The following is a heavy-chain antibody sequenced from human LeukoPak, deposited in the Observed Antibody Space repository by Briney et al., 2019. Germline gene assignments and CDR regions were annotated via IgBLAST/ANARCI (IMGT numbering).Heavy chain of an antibody. V-gene: IGHV1-18*01. CDR3: AREEGTWADAFDI. D-gene: IGHD1-1*01. CDR1: GYTFTSYG. Sequence: GASGKVSCKASGYTFTSYGISWGRQAPGQGLEGMGGISGSNGNTNYAQKLQGRVTMTTDTSTSTAYMELRSLRSDDTAVYYSAREEGTWADAFDIWGQGTMVTVSS. J-gene: IGHJ3*02. CDR2: ISGSNGNT.